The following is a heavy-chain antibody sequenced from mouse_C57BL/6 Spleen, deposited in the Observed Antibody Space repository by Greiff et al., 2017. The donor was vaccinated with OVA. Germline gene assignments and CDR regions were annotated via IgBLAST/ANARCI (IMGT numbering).Heavy chain of an antibody. CDR1: GFSLTSYG. Sequence: VQRVESGPGLVQPSQSLSITCTVPGFSLTSYGVHWVRPSPGKGLAWLGVIWRGGSTDYNAAFMSRLSITKDNSKSQVFFKMNSLQADDTAIYYCAKKSSSYGYFDYWGQGTTLTVSS. D-gene: IGHD1-1*01. CDR3: AKKSSSYGYFDY. CDR2: IWRGGST. V-gene: IGHV2-5*01. J-gene: IGHJ2*01.